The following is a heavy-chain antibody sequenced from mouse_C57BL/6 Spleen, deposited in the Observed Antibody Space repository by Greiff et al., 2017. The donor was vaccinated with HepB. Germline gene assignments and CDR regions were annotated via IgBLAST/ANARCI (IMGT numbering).Heavy chain of an antibody. V-gene: IGHV1-62-2*01. CDR1: GYTFTEYT. D-gene: IGHD6-1*01. CDR3: ARHDDPLSQGNYYAMDY. J-gene: IGHJ4*01. Sequence: QVQLQQSGAELVKPGASVKLSCKASGYTFTEYTIHWVKQRSGQGLEWIGWFYPGSGSIKYNEKFKDKATLTADKSSSTVYMELSRLTSEDSAVYVCARHDDPLSQGNYYAMDYWGPGTSVTVSS. CDR2: FYPGSGSI.